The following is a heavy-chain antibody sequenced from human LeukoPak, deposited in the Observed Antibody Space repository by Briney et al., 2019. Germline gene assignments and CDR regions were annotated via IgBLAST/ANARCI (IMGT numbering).Heavy chain of an antibody. J-gene: IGHJ5*02. CDR3: ARHMTTANNWFDP. Sequence: VASVKVSCKASGYTFTGYYMHWVRQAPGQGLEWMGWINPNSGGTNYEQKFQGRVIMTRDTSTSTAYMELSRLRFDDTAVYYCARHMTTANNWFDPWGQGTLVTVSS. CDR1: GYTFTGYY. V-gene: IGHV1-2*02. D-gene: IGHD4-17*01. CDR2: INPNSGGT.